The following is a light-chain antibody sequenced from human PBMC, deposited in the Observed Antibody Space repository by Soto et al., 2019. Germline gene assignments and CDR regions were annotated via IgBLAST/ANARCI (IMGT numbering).Light chain of an antibody. J-gene: IGKJ1*01. V-gene: IGKV1-27*01. CDR3: QKYDSAPT. Sequence: GDRVTITCRPSRGIGNALAWYQQKPGTVPKLLIHSASTLQSGVPSRFSGSGSGTDFTLTISRLQPEDVASYYCQKYDSAPTFGPGTKVDIK. CDR1: RGIGNA. CDR2: SAS.